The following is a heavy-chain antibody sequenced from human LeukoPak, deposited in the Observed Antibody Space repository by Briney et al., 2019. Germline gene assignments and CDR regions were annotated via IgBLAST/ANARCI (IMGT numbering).Heavy chain of an antibody. D-gene: IGHD3-10*01. J-gene: IGHJ4*02. Sequence: SETLSLTCAVYGGSFSGYYWGWIRQPPGKGLEWIGSIYHSGNTYYNPSLKSRVTISVDTSKNQFSLKLSSVAAADTAVYYCARGGRQYGSGSSFDYWGQGTLVTVSS. CDR2: IYHSGNT. CDR3: ARGGRQYGSGSSFDY. CDR1: GGSFSGYY. V-gene: IGHV4-38-2*01.